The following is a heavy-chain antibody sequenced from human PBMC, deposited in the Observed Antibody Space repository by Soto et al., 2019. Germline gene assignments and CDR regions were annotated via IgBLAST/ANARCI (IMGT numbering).Heavy chain of an antibody. CDR1: GYTFTSYG. CDR3: ARVGLMAVAGTEYQSPIDY. Sequence: ASVKVSCKASGYTFTSYGISWVRQAPGQGLEWMGWISAYNGNTNYAQKLQGRVTMTTDTSTSTAYMELRSLRSDDTAVYYCARVGLMAVAGTEYQSPIDYWGQGTLVTVSS. V-gene: IGHV1-18*04. J-gene: IGHJ4*02. D-gene: IGHD6-19*01. CDR2: ISAYNGNT.